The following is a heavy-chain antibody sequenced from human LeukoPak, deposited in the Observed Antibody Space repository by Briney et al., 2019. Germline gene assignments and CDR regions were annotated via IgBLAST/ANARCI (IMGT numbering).Heavy chain of an antibody. D-gene: IGHD2-2*01. CDR2: ISSSSSYI. CDR3: ARTPYCSSTSCPYGMDV. V-gene: IGHV3-21*01. J-gene: IGHJ6*02. Sequence: GGSLRLSCAASGFTFSSYSMNWVRQAPGKGLEWVSSISSSSSYIYYADSVKGRFTISRDNAKNSLYLQKNSLRAEDTAVYYCARTPYCSSTSCPYGMDVWGQGTTVTVSS. CDR1: GFTFSSYS.